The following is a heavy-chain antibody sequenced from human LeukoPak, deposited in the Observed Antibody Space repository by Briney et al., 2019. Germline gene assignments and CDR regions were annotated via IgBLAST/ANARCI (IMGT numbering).Heavy chain of an antibody. V-gene: IGHV3-53*01. Sequence: GGSLRLSCAASGFTVSSNYMSWVRQAPGKGLEWVSVIYSGGSTYYADSVKGRFTISRDNSKNTVYLQMNSLRAEDTAVYYCARDLSLIALTDWGQGTLVTVSS. CDR2: IYSGGST. CDR1: GFTVSSNY. CDR3: ARDLSLIALTD. J-gene: IGHJ4*02. D-gene: IGHD3-22*01.